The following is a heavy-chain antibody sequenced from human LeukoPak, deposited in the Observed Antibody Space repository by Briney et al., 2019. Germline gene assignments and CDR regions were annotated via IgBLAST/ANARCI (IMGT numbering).Heavy chain of an antibody. D-gene: IGHD3-9*01. CDR1: GFTFSSYS. J-gene: IGHJ4*02. Sequence: PGGSLRLSCAASGFTFSSYSMNWVRQAPGKGLEWVSSISSSSSYIYYADSVKGRFTISRDNAKNSLYLQMHSLRAEDTAVYFCARGGYYNILTGFRSRFLGFDYWGQGTLVTVSS. CDR3: ARGGYYNILTGFRSRFLGFDY. V-gene: IGHV3-21*01. CDR2: ISSSSSYI.